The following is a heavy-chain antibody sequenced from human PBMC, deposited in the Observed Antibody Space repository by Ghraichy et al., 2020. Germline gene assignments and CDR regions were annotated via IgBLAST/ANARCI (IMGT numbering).Heavy chain of an antibody. CDR1: GFTFSSYS. Sequence: GGSLRLSCAASGFTFSSYSMNWVRQAPGKGLEWVSSISSSSSYIYYADSVKGRFTISRDNAKNSLYLQMNSLRAEDTAVYYCAREGAVAVAEPHSDFDYWGQGTLVTVSS. CDR2: ISSSSSYI. V-gene: IGHV3-21*01. CDR3: AREGAVAVAEPHSDFDY. D-gene: IGHD6-19*01. J-gene: IGHJ4*02.